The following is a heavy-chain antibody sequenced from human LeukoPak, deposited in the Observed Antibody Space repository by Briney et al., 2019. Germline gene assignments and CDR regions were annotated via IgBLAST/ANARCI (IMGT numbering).Heavy chain of an antibody. J-gene: IGHJ5*02. CDR1: GYTFTSDG. CDR2: ISAYNGNT. D-gene: IGHD1-7*01. CDR3: ARVSDVIGTGWFDP. V-gene: IGHV1-18*01. Sequence: ASVKVSCKASGYTFTSDGISWVRQAPGQGLEWMGWISAYNGNTNYAQKFQGRVTMTTDTSTSTAYMELRSLRSDDTAVYYCARVSDVIGTGWFDPWGQGTLVTVSS.